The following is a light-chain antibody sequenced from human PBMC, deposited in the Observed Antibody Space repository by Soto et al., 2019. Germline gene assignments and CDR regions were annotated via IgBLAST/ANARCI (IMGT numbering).Light chain of an antibody. V-gene: IGLV4-60*02. CDR3: ETWDRNTVV. CDR2: LEDTGIY. CDR1: SGQSSYI. Sequence: QSVLTQSSSASASLGSSVKLTCTLSSGQSSYIIAWHQQQPGKAPRYLMKLEDTGIYNKGSGVPDRFSGSSSGADRYLTISNLQFEDEADYYCETWDRNTVVFGGGTKVTVL. J-gene: IGLJ2*01.